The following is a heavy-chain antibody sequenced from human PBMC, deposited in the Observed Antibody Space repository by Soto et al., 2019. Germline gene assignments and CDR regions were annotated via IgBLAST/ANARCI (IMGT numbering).Heavy chain of an antibody. CDR2: ISGDDGHT. Sequence: QVQLVQSGAEVEKPGASVKVSCKASGYTFTKYGISWVRQAPGQGLEWMGWISGDDGHTNYGQKFQGRVTMTTDTSTSTAYMELRSLRSDDTAVYYCARWNLRSPGAFDIWGQGTVLTVFS. D-gene: IGHD1-1*01. V-gene: IGHV1-18*01. CDR3: ARWNLRSPGAFDI. CDR1: GYTFTKYG. J-gene: IGHJ3*02.